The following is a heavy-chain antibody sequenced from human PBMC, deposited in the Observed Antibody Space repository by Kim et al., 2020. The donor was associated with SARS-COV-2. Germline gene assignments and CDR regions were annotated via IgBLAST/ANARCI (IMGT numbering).Heavy chain of an antibody. Sequence: GGSLRLSCAASGFTFSSYGMHWVRQAPGKGLEWVAVISYDGSNKYYADSVKGRFITSRDNSKNTLHLQMNSLRAEDTAVYYCATASGATWAWTVDDFDYYYGMDVWGQGTTVTVSS. V-gene: IGHV3-30*03. D-gene: IGHD1-26*01. CDR2: ISYDGSNK. CDR1: GFTFSSYG. J-gene: IGHJ6*02. CDR3: ATASGATWAWTVDDFDYYYGMDV.